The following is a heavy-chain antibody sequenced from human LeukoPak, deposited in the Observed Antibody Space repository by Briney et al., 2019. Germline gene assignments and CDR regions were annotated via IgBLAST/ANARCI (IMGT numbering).Heavy chain of an antibody. Sequence: ASVKVSCKASGYTFTGYYMHWVRQAPGQGLEWMGWINPNSGGTNYAQKFQGRVTMTRDTSISTAYMELSRLRSDDTAVYYCARERGWATYYRLNAFDIWGQGTRVTVSS. J-gene: IGHJ3*02. CDR2: INPNSGGT. D-gene: IGHD3-10*01. CDR3: ARERGWATYYRLNAFDI. V-gene: IGHV1-2*02. CDR1: GYTFTGYY.